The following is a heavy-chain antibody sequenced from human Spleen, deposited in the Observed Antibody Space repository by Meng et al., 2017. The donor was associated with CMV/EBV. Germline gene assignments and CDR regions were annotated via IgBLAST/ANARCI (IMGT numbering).Heavy chain of an antibody. CDR2: IYYSGST. CDR1: GGSVCGSDW. J-gene: IGHJ5*02. V-gene: IGHV4-30-4*01. CDR3: ARGDNGGWFDP. D-gene: IGHD2-8*01. Sequence: TFPVTGGSVCGSDWWSWVRQSPGKGLEWIGYIYYSGSTYYNPSLKRRVAISVDTSKNQFSLKLSSVTAAETAVYYGARGDNGGWFDPWGQGTLVTVSS.